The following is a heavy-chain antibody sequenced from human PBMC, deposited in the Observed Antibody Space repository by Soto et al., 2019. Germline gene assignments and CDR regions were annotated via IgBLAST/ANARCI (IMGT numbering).Heavy chain of an antibody. D-gene: IGHD1-26*01. V-gene: IGHV3-11*01. J-gene: IGHJ6*03. CDR1: GFSFIDYY. CDR2: ISTSGSST. CDR3: ANLAKNYYHYMDV. Sequence: TGGSLRLSCAASGFSFIDYYMSWIRQAPGKGLEWVSLISTSGSSTDYADSVKGRFTISRDNAKNSLSLQMNSLRAEDTAVYYCANLAKNYYHYMDVWGKGTTVTVSS.